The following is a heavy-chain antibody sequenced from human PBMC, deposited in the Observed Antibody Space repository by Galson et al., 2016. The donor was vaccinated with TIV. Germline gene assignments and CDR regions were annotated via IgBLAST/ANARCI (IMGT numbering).Heavy chain of an antibody. D-gene: IGHD2-21*01. CDR3: ARDRRHCGNECFLRYYYGMDV. V-gene: IGHV3-66*02. CDR1: GLSVTDNS. J-gene: IGHJ6*02. CDR2: IYDDGKK. Sequence: SLRLSCAASGLSVTDNSMTWVRQAPGQGLEWVAPIYDDGKKMYADSVQGRFTISRDSPKNVLYLQMTSLRGDDTAVYFCARDRRHCGNECFLRYYYGMDVWGQGTAVTVSS.